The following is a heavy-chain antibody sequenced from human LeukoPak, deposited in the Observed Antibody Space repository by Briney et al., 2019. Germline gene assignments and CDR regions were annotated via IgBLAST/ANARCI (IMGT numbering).Heavy chain of an antibody. Sequence: PGGSLRLSCAASGFTFSDFTLHWVRQSPGKGLEWLSYISYDGGVQYYADSVKGRFSISRDNSKNTLYLQLNSLRTEDTAVYYCARAYCTGGSCFKDYWGQGTLVTVSS. CDR2: ISYDGGVQ. CDR1: GFTFSDFT. D-gene: IGHD2-8*02. J-gene: IGHJ4*02. V-gene: IGHV3-30-3*01. CDR3: ARAYCTGGSCFKDY.